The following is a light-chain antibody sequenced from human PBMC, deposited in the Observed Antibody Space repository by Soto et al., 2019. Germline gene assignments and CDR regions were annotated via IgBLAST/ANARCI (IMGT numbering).Light chain of an antibody. Sequence: EIVMTQSPATLSVSPGERATLSCRASQSVSSNLAWYQQKPGQAPRLLIYGASTRATGIPARFSGSGSATEFTLTISSLLSEDFAVYYCQQYNDWPRTFGQGTKVDIK. CDR1: QSVSSN. CDR2: GAS. CDR3: QQYNDWPRT. V-gene: IGKV3-15*01. J-gene: IGKJ1*01.